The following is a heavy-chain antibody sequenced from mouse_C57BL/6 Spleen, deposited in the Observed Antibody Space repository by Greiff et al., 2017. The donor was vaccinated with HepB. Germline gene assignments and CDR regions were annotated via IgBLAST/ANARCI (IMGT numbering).Heavy chain of an antibody. J-gene: IGHJ2*01. CDR3: ARTARIKY. D-gene: IGHD1-2*01. Sequence: DVQLQESGPGLVKPSQSLSLTCTVTGYSITSGYGWNWIRQFPGNKLEWMGYISYSGSTNYNPSLKIRISITRDTSKNQFFLQLNSVTTEDTATYYCARTARIKYWGQGTTLTVSS. CDR1: GYSITSGYG. CDR2: ISYSGST. V-gene: IGHV3-2*02.